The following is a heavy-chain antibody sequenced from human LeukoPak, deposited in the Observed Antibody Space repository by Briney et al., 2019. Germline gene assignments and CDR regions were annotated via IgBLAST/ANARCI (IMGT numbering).Heavy chain of an antibody. D-gene: IGHD2-2*01. Sequence: GESLKISCKGSGYSFTSYWIGWVRQMPGKGLEWMGIIYPGDSDTRYSPSFQGQVTISADKSISTAYLQWSSLKASDTVMYYCARHLGYCSSTSCYPGAYWGQGTLVTVSS. CDR1: GYSFTSYW. V-gene: IGHV5-51*01. CDR2: IYPGDSDT. J-gene: IGHJ4*02. CDR3: ARHLGYCSSTSCYPGAY.